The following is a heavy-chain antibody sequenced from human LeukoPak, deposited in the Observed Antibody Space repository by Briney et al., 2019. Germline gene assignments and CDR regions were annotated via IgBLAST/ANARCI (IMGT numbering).Heavy chain of an antibody. CDR3: ARSLAVAGYYYNYYMDV. CDR2: IYYSGST. D-gene: IGHD6-19*01. Sequence: SETLSLTCIVSGGSINSNYWSWIRQPPGKGLEWIGYIYYSGSTNYNPSLKSRVTISVDTSKNQFYLKLSPVTTADTAVYYCARSLAVAGYYYNYYMDVWGKGTTVTVSS. V-gene: IGHV4-59*01. J-gene: IGHJ6*03. CDR1: GGSINSNY.